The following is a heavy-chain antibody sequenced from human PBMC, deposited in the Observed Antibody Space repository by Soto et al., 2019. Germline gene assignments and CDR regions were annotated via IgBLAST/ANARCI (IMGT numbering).Heavy chain of an antibody. J-gene: IGHJ3*02. CDR2: IFYGGTP. V-gene: IGHV4-39*01. CDR1: GDSISSSHYY. CDR3: ARSPRSLYDPFDI. Sequence: QLQLQESGPGLVKPSETLSLTCTVSGDSISSSHYYWGWFRQPPGKGREWIGTIFYGGTPYYNPSLKSRVTISVDTPNDQFSLKVDSVTAADTAVYYCARSPRSLYDPFDIWGQGTMVTVSS.